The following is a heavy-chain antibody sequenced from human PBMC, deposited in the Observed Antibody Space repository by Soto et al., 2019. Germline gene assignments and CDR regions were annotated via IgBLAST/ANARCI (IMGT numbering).Heavy chain of an antibody. J-gene: IGHJ6*03. CDR3: ASPSSNSPYYYYMDV. D-gene: IGHD4-4*01. Sequence: SVKVCSKASGGTIISYTRSWVRQSPGQGLEWMGRIIPILGIANYAQKFQGRVTITADKSTSTAYMELSSLRSEDTAVYYCASPSSNSPYYYYMDVWGKGTTVTVSS. V-gene: IGHV1-69*02. CDR1: GGTIISYT. CDR2: IIPILGIA.